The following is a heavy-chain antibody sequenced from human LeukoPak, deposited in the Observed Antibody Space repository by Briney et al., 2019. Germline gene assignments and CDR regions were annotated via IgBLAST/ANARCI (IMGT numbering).Heavy chain of an antibody. CDR1: GFTFSSYA. CDR2: IDYSGGAA. CDR3: ARDRVGGRYYYGMDV. V-gene: IGHV3-23*01. D-gene: IGHD3-16*01. J-gene: IGHJ6*02. Sequence: PGGSLRLSCSASGFTFSSYAMGWVRQAPGKGLEWVSSIDYSGGAAYSADSVKGRFTISRDNSKNTLYLQMNSLRADDTAVYYCARDRVGGRYYYGMDVWGLGTTVTVSS.